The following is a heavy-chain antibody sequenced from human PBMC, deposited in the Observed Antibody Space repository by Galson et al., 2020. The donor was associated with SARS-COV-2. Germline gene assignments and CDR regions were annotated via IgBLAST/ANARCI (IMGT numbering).Heavy chain of an antibody. CDR2: INPKSGGT. CDR1: GDTFTDSY. V-gene: IGHV1-2*02. J-gene: IGHJ4*02. Sequence: ASVKVSCKAYGDTFTDSYMHWVRQAPGQGLEWMGWINPKSGGTNYAEKFQGRVTVTRDMSISTAYMELSRLTSDDTAVYYCARGPSGSYSYFDYWGQGTLVTVSS. D-gene: IGHD1-26*01. CDR3: ARGPSGSYSYFDY.